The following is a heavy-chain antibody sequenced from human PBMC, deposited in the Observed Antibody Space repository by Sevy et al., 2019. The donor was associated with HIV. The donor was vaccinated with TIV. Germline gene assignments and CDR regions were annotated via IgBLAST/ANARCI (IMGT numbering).Heavy chain of an antibody. CDR2: IWFDGSNT. CDR1: GFTFSSYG. CDR3: ARDLEFYDSGDYGPAFMPDY. D-gene: IGHD4-17*01. V-gene: IGHV3-33*01. J-gene: IGHJ4*02. Sequence: GGSLRLSCAASGFTFSSYGMHWVRQGPGKGLEWVAVIWFDGSNTYYADSVKGRFTISRDIAKNTLHLQMNSLGAEETAVYYCARDLEFYDSGDYGPAFMPDYWGQGTLVTVSS.